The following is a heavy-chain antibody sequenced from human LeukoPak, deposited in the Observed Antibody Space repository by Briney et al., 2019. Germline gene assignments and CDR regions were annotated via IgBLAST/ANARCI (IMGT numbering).Heavy chain of an antibody. V-gene: IGHV3-33*01. Sequence: PGGSLRLSCAASGFTFSSYGMCWGCQALGRGLGWVSVIWYDGSNKYYADSVKGRFTISRDNSKNTLYLQMNSLRAEDTAVYYCARDKDYYDSSGYYDYWGQGTLVTVSS. CDR2: IWYDGSNK. D-gene: IGHD3-22*01. CDR1: GFTFSSYG. CDR3: ARDKDYYDSSGYYDY. J-gene: IGHJ4*02.